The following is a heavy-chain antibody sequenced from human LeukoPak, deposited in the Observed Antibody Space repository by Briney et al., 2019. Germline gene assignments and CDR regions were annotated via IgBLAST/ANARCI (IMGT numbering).Heavy chain of an antibody. V-gene: IGHV4-34*01. CDR1: GGSFSGYY. CDR3: ARGYGIAAAGEGNWFDP. J-gene: IGHJ5*02. CDR2: INHSGST. D-gene: IGHD6-13*01. Sequence: SETLSHTCAVYGGSFSGYYWSWIRQPPGKGLEWIGEINHSGSTNYNPSLKSQVTISVDTSKNQFSMKLSSVTAADTAVYYCARGYGIAAAGEGNWFDPWGQGTLATVSS.